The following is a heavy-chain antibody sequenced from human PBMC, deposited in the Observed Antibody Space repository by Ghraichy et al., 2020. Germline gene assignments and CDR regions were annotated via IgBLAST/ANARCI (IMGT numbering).Heavy chain of an antibody. Sequence: LSLTCAASGFTFSSYSMSWVRQAPGKGLEWVSYISSSSTIYYADSVKGRFTISRDNAKNSLHLQMNSLRDEDTAVYYCARPNREYYDFWSGYYRNWGQGTLVTVSS. D-gene: IGHD3-3*01. CDR3: ARPNREYYDFWSGYYRN. J-gene: IGHJ4*02. CDR1: GFTFSSYS. CDR2: ISSSSTI. V-gene: IGHV3-48*02.